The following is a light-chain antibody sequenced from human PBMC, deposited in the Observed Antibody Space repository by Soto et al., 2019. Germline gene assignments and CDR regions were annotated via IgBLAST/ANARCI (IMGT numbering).Light chain of an antibody. CDR2: AAS. V-gene: IGKV1-17*01. Sequence: DIQMTQSPSSLSGSVGDRVTITCRASQGIRNGLGWYQQKPGKAPKRLIYAASSLESGVPLRFSGTGSGTEFTLTISSLQPEDFATYYCLQHNSYPYTFGQGTKLEIK. J-gene: IGKJ2*01. CDR1: QGIRNG. CDR3: LQHNSYPYT.